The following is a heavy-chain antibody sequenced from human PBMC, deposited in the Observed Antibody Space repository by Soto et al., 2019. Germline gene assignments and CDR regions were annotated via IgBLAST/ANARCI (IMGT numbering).Heavy chain of an antibody. CDR2: ISAYNGNT. Sequence: QVQLVQSGGEVKKPGASVKVSCKASGYTFTTYGISWVRQAPGQGLEWMGWISAYNGNTSYAQKLQGRVTMTTDTSTITAYMEPRSLRSDDTAVYYCARVFFRLFAFDIWGQGTMVTVSS. D-gene: IGHD3-22*01. V-gene: IGHV1-18*01. J-gene: IGHJ3*02. CDR1: GYTFTTYG. CDR3: ARVFFRLFAFDI.